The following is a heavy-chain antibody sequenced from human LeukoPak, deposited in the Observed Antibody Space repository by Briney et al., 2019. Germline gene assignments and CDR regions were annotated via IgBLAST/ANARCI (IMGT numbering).Heavy chain of an antibody. CDR3: ARGQGYCSSTSCPHDY. Sequence: ASVKVSCKASGYTFTSTDINWVRQAPGQGLEWMGWINPNSGNTAYAQKFQGRVTITRNTSISTAYMELSSLRSEDTAVYYCARGQGYCSSTSCPHDYWGQGTLVTVSS. J-gene: IGHJ4*02. D-gene: IGHD2-2*01. V-gene: IGHV1-8*03. CDR1: GYTFTSTD. CDR2: INPNSGNT.